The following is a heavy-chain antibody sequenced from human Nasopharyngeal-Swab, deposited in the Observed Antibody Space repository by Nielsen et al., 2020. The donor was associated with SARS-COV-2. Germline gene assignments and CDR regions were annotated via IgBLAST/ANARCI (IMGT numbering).Heavy chain of an antibody. CDR3: ARETSYYYMDV. CDR1: GYSISSGYY. V-gene: IGHV4-38-2*02. Sequence: SETLSLTCAVSGYSISSGYYWGWIRQPPGKGLEWIGSIYYRGSTYYSPSLKSRVTFSVDTSKKQFSLNLSSVTAADTAVYYCARETSYYYMDVWGKGTAVTVSS. J-gene: IGHJ6*03. CDR2: IYYRGST.